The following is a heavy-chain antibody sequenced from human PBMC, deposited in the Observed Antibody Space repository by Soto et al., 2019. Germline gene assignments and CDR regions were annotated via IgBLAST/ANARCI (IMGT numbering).Heavy chain of an antibody. CDR1: GFTFTSSA. CDR2: IVVGSGNT. D-gene: IGHD4-17*01. Sequence: ASVKVSCKASGFTFTSSAVHWVRQARGQRLEWIGWIVVGSGNTNYAQKFQERVTITRDMSTSTAYMELSSLRSEDTAVYYCAADNNNGNYGYYYGMDVWGQGTTVTVSS. CDR3: AADNNNGNYGYYYGMDV. J-gene: IGHJ6*02. V-gene: IGHV1-58*01.